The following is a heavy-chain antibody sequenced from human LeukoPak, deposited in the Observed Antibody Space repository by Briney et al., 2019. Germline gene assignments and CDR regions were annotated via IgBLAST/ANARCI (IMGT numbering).Heavy chain of an antibody. Sequence: GGSLRLSCAASGFTFSDHYMDWVRQAPGKGLEWVGRTRNKINSYTTEYAASVKGRFTISRDDSKNPLNLQMNSLKTDDTAVYYCVRRGYGDYYIDYWGQGTPVTVSS. CDR3: VRRGYGDYYIDY. CDR1: GFTFSDHY. CDR2: TRNKINSYTT. D-gene: IGHD4-17*01. V-gene: IGHV3-72*01. J-gene: IGHJ4*02.